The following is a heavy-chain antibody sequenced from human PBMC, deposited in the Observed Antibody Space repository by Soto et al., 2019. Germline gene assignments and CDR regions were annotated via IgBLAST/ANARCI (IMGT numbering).Heavy chain of an antibody. CDR3: AKYTDIALAAFDY. Sequence: PGGSLRLSCAASGFTFSTYAMSWVRQAPGKGLEWVSAIGASGSNTYYTDSVKGRFTISRDNSKNTLYLHMNSLRAEDTAVYYCAKYTDIALAAFDYWGQGTLVTVSS. CDR2: IGASGSNT. D-gene: IGHD6-19*01. V-gene: IGHV3-23*01. J-gene: IGHJ4*02. CDR1: GFTFSTYA.